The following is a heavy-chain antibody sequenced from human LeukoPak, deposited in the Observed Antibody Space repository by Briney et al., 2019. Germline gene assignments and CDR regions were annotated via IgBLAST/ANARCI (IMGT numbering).Heavy chain of an antibody. CDR2: IKQDGSEK. D-gene: IGHD3-9*01. CDR3: ASFLRYFDWLSDYYGMDV. V-gene: IGHV3-7*03. J-gene: IGHJ6*04. Sequence: GGSLRLSCAASGFTFSSYWMSWVRQAPGKGLEGVPNIKQDGSEKYYVDSVKGRFTISRDNAKNSLYLQMNSLRAEDTAVYYCASFLRYFDWLSDYYGMDVWGKGTTVTVSS. CDR1: GFTFSSYW.